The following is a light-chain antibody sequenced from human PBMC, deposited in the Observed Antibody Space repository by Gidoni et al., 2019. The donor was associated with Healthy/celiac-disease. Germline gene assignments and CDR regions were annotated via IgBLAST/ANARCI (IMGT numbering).Light chain of an antibody. J-gene: IGLJ2*01. CDR1: SSNIGAGYD. CDR2: GNS. Sequence: QSVLTQPPSVSGAPGQRVTISCTGSSSNIGAGYDVHWYQPLPGTAPKRLIYGNSNRPSGVPDRCSGSKSGTSASLAITGLQAEDEADYYCQSYDSSLSGSVVFGGGTKLTVL. CDR3: QSYDSSLSGSVV. V-gene: IGLV1-40*01.